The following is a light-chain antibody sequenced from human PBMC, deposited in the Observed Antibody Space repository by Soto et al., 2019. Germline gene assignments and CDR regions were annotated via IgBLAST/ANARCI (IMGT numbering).Light chain of an antibody. V-gene: IGKV1-9*01. CDR2: DAS. J-gene: IGKJ2*01. CDR1: EAIGKY. CDR3: QQLNGFPRYP. Sequence: DIQLTQSPSFLSASVGDRVTITCRASEAIGKYLAWYQQKAGKPPKLQVYDASTVQDGVPSRFTGSGSGTEFRLVISRLQPEDFATYYCQQLNGFPRYPFGQGTTVDI.